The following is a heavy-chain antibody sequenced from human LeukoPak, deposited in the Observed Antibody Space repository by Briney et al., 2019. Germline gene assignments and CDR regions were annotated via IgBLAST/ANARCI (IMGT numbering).Heavy chain of an antibody. J-gene: IGHJ4*02. CDR1: GYTFTSYY. CDR2: INPSGGST. CDR3: ARRELSAQFDY. Sequence: ASVKVSCKASGYTFTSYYMHWVRQAPGQGLEWMGIINPSGGSTSYAQKLQGRITMTRDTSTSTVYMELSSLRSKDTAVYCCARRELSAQFDYWGQGTLVTVPS. D-gene: IGHD3-10*01. V-gene: IGHV1-46*04.